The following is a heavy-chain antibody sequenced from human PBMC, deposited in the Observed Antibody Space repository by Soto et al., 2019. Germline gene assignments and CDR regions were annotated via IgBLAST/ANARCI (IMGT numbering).Heavy chain of an antibody. CDR2: IYYSGST. CDR1: GGSISSSTYY. CDR3: ARFKDC. J-gene: IGHJ4*02. V-gene: IGHV4-39*02. Sequence: PSETLSLTCTVSGGSISSSTYYWGWIRQPPGKGLEWIASIYYSGSTYYNPSLKSRVTISVDTSKNHFSLQLSSVTAADTAVYYCARFKDCWGQGILVTSPQ.